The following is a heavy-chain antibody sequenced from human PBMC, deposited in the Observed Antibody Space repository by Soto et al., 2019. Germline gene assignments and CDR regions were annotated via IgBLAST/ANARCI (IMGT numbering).Heavy chain of an antibody. V-gene: IGHV1-2*04. D-gene: IGHD3-3*01. CDR3: ARAYYDFWSGYYPVDY. J-gene: IGHJ4*02. CDR2: INPNSGGT. Sequence: PSVKVSCKASGYTFTGYYMHWVRQAPGQGLEWMGWINPNSGGTNYAQRFQGWVTMTRDTSISTAYMELSRLRSDDTAVYYCARAYYDFWSGYYPVDYWGQGTLVAVSS. CDR1: GYTFTGYY.